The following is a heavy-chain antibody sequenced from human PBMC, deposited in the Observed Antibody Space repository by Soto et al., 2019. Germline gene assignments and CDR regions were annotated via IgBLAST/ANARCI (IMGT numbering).Heavy chain of an antibody. CDR2: ITSKSANI. Sequence: PGGSLRLSCAASGFMFSDYKMSWVRQAPGKGLEWLSSITSKSANIYYADSVRGRFTVSRDNARKSLYLQMDSLRAEDTGVYYCATPYYYDHWGPGTLVTVSS. CDR3: ATPYYYDH. J-gene: IGHJ4*02. V-gene: IGHV3-21*01. CDR1: GFMFSDYK.